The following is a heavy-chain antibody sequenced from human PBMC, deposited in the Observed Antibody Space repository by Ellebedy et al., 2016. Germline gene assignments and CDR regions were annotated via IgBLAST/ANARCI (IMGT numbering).Heavy chain of an antibody. CDR1: GYTFTSYG. D-gene: IGHD1-26*01. J-gene: IGHJ3*02. V-gene: IGHV1-69*13. CDR2: IIPILGTA. Sequence: ASVKVSCKASGYTFTSYGISWVRQAPGQGLEWMGGIIPILGTANYAQKFQGRVTITADESTSTAYMELSSLRSEDTAVYYCARDRVYGSYSTFDIWGQGTMVTVSS. CDR3: ARDRVYGSYSTFDI.